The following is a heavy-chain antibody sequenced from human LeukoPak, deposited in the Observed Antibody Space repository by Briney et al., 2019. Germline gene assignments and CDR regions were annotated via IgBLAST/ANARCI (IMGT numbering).Heavy chain of an antibody. V-gene: IGHV4-39*07. Sequence: SETLSLTCTVSGGSISSSSYYWGWIRQPPGKGLEWIGSIYYSGSTYYNPSLKSRVTISVDTSKNQFSLKLSSVTAADTAVYYCAKQYYYDSSGSAFDIWGQGTMVTVSS. CDR2: IYYSGST. J-gene: IGHJ3*02. D-gene: IGHD3-22*01. CDR3: AKQYYYDSSGSAFDI. CDR1: GGSISSSSYY.